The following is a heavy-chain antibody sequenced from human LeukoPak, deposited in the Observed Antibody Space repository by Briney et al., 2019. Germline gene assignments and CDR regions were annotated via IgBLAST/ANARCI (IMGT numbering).Heavy chain of an antibody. V-gene: IGHV1-46*01. CDR3: ARTVYGAGSYYIS. D-gene: IGHD3-10*01. Sequence: ASVKVSYKASGYTFTSYYMHWVRQAPGQGLEWMGIINPSGGSTSYAQKFQGRVTMTRDMSTSTVYMELSSLRSDDTAVFYCARTVYGAGSYYISWGQGTLVTVSS. CDR2: INPSGGST. J-gene: IGHJ4*02. CDR1: GYTFTSYY.